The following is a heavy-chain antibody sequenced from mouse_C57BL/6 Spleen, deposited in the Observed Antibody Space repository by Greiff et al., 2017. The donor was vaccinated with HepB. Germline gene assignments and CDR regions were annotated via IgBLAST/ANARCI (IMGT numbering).Heavy chain of an antibody. J-gene: IGHJ2*01. CDR2: IDPSDSYT. CDR1: GYTFTSYW. CDR3: ARSGDGYYD. Sequence: QVQLKQPGAELVKPGASVKLSCKASGYTFTSYWMQWVKQRPGQGLEWIGEIDPSDSYTNYNQKFKGKATLTVDTSSSTAYMQLSSLTSEDSAVYYCARSGDGYYDWGQGTTLTVSS. V-gene: IGHV1-50*01. D-gene: IGHD2-3*01.